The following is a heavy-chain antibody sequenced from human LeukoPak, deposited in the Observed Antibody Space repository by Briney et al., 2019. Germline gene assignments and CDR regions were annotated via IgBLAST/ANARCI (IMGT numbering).Heavy chain of an antibody. D-gene: IGHD1-1*01. V-gene: IGHV3-21*04. CDR2: ISSSSSYI. J-gene: IGHJ4*02. Sequence: PGGSLRLSCAASGFTFSSYSMNWVRQAPGKGLEWVSSISSSSSYIYYADSVKGRFTISRDNAKNSLYLQMNSLRAEDTALYYCTKANWQNPFASWGQRPLVTVSS. CDR3: TKANWQNPFAS. CDR1: GFTFSSYS.